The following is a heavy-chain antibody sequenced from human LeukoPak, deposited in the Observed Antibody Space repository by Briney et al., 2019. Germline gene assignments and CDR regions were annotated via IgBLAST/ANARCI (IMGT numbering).Heavy chain of an antibody. CDR2: IYYSGST. Sequence: SETLSLTCTDSGGSISSSSYYWGWIRQPPGKGLEWIGGIYYSGSTYYNPSLKSRVTISVDTSKNQFSLKLSSVTAADTAVYYCARGISGYSYGFYYYYYGMDVWGQGTTVTVSS. D-gene: IGHD5-18*01. CDR1: GGSISSSSYY. J-gene: IGHJ6*02. V-gene: IGHV4-39*07. CDR3: ARGISGYSYGFYYYYYGMDV.